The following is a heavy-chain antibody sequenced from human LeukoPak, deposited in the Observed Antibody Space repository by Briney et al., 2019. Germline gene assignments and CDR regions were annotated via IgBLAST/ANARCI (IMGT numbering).Heavy chain of an antibody. CDR2: INPNSGGT. D-gene: IGHD2-8*02. Sequence: ASVKVSCKASGYTFTGYYMHWVRQAPGQGLEWMGLINPNSGGTNYAQKFQGRVSMTRDTSISAAYMELSWLTSDDTAVYYCARTSDTGSYFDSWGQGTLVTVSS. V-gene: IGHV1-2*02. CDR1: GYTFTGYY. CDR3: ARTSDTGSYFDS. J-gene: IGHJ4*02.